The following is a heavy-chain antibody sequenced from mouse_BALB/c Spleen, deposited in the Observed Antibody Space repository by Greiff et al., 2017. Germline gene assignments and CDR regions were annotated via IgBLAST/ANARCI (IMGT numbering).Heavy chain of an antibody. J-gene: IGHJ2*01. CDR3: NAWGGNYFPFDY. CDR2: IDPENGDT. V-gene: IGHV14-4*02. CDR1: GFNIKDYY. D-gene: IGHD2-1*01. Sequence: EVQLQQSGAELVRSGASVKLSCTASGFNIKDYYMHWVKQRPEQGLEWIGWIDPENGDTEYAPKFQGKATMTADTSSNTAYLQLGSLTSEDTAVYYCNAWGGNYFPFDYWGQGTTLTVSS.